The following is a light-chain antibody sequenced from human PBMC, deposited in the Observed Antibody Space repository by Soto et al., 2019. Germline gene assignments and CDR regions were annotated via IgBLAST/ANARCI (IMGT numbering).Light chain of an antibody. J-gene: IGKJ2*01. V-gene: IGKV3D-15*01. CDR2: GAS. CDR1: QSVSSN. Sequence: EIVMTQSPATLSVSPGERATLSCRASQSVSSNLAWYQQKPGQAPRLLIYGASTRASGVPDRFTGGGSGTDFTLTIRRLEPEDFALYYCQQYNNWPHTFGQGTKVDIK. CDR3: QQYNNWPHT.